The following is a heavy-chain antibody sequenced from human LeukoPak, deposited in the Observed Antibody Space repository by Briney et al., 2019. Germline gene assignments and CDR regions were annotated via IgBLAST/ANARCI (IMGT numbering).Heavy chain of an antibody. V-gene: IGHV4-4*07. Sequence: PSETLSLTCTVSGGSISSYYWSWIRQPAGKGLEWIGRIYTSGSTNYNPSLKSRVTISVDTSKNQFSLKLSSVTAADTAVYYCARVFDYDSSGYSLGGYFDYWGQGTLVTVSS. CDR2: IYTSGST. CDR1: GGSISSYY. J-gene: IGHJ4*02. D-gene: IGHD3-22*01. CDR3: ARVFDYDSSGYSLGGYFDY.